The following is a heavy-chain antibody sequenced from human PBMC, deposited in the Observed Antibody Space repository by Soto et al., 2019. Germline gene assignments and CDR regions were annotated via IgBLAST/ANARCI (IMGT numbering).Heavy chain of an antibody. CDR2: ISYDGSNK. CDR3: AKPEYSGSGDY. CDR1: GFTFSSYG. D-gene: IGHD6-13*01. V-gene: IGHV3-30*18. J-gene: IGHJ4*02. Sequence: QVQLVESGGGVVQPGRSLRLSCAASGFTFSSYGMHWVRQAPGKGLEWVAVISYDGSNKYYADSVKGRFTISRDNSKNTLYLQMNSLRAEDTAVYYCAKPEYSGSGDYWGQGTLVTVSS.